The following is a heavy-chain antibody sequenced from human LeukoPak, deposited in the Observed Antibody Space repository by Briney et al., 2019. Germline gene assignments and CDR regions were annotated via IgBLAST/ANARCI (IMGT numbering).Heavy chain of an antibody. Sequence: SETLSLTCTVSGGSISSSTYYWGWIRQPPGKGLEWIGSIYYSGSTYYNLSLKSRVTISLDTSKNQFSLKLSSVTAADTAVYYCAVIRCSGGSCYFDYWGQGTLVTVSS. D-gene: IGHD2-15*01. J-gene: IGHJ4*02. CDR1: GGSISSSTYY. CDR3: AVIRCSGGSCYFDY. V-gene: IGHV4-39*07. CDR2: IYYSGST.